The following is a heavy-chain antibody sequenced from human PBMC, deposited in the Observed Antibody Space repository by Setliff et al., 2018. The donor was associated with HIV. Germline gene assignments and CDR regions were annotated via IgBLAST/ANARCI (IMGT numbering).Heavy chain of an antibody. D-gene: IGHD3-22*01. V-gene: IGHV4-4*08. J-gene: IGHJ5*02. CDR2: IYTSGSP. CDR3: ARDRDESSGYSEP. Sequence: PSETLSLTCTVSGGSISSYYWSWIRQPPGKGLEWIGYIYTSGSPNYNPSLKSRVTISADTSRNQSSLKLTSVTAADTAVYYCARDRDESSGYSEPWGQGTLVTVSS. CDR1: GGSISSYY.